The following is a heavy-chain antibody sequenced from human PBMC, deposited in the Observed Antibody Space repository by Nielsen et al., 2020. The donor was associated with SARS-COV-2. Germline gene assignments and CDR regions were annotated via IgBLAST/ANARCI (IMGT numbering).Heavy chain of an antibody. V-gene: IGHV1-2*02. D-gene: IGHD6-19*01. CDR2: INTNSGGT. Sequence: ASVKVSCKASGYTFTGYYMHWVRQAPGQGLEWMGWINTNSGGTNYAQKFQGRFTMTRDTSISTAYMELSRLRSDDTAVYYCARTGIAVAGIDFDYWGQGTLVTVSS. CDR1: GYTFTGYY. J-gene: IGHJ4*02. CDR3: ARTGIAVAGIDFDY.